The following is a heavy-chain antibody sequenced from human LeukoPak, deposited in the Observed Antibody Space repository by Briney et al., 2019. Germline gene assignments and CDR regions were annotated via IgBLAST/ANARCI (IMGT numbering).Heavy chain of an antibody. CDR3: ASQHSDYYYY. Sequence: PGGSLKLSCAASGFSVSSNYVSWVRPAPGKGLEWVSVIYSGGTTYYADSIKGRFTISRDNAKNSLYLQMNSLTAEDTAVYYCASQHSDYYYYWGQGTLVTVSS. J-gene: IGHJ4*02. D-gene: IGHD3-22*01. CDR1: GFSVSSNY. V-gene: IGHV3-53*01. CDR2: IYSGGTT.